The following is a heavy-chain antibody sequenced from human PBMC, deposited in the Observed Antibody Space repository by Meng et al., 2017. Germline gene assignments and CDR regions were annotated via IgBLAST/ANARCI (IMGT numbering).Heavy chain of an antibody. CDR2: IIPIFATA. Sequence: VHFGAEVKDPGSLVKVSCKASGGPFSSYAISWVRQAPGQGLEWMGRIIPIFATANYAQKFQGRVTITADESTSTAYMELSSLRSEDTAVYYCAKEVDNWFDPWGQGTLVTVSS. CDR3: AKEVDNWFDP. V-gene: IGHV1-69*01. CDR1: GGPFSSYA. J-gene: IGHJ5*02. D-gene: IGHD2-15*01.